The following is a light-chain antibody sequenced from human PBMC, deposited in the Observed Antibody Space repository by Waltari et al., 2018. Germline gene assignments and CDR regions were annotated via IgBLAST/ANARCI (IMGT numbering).Light chain of an antibody. V-gene: IGKV3-15*01. Sequence: EIVMTQSPASLSVSPGDRATLTCRASESIDRRVAWYRQRPCQAPRLLIFGATIRASGVPDRSSGSGSGTEFTLTISSLQSDDFGLYYCQQYHIWPPYTFAQGTRLDI. CDR1: ESIDRR. CDR3: QQYHIWPPYT. CDR2: GAT. J-gene: IGKJ2*01.